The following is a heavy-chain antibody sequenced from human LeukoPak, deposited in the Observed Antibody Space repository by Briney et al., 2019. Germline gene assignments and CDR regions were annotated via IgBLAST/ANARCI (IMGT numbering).Heavy chain of an antibody. V-gene: IGHV3-48*01. CDR3: TPAAGSSRGGFYDS. Sequence: GGSLRLSCAASGFTFSSYSMNWVRQAPGKGLEWVSYISSSSSTIYYADSVKGRVTISRDNAKNSRYLQMNSRRAEHTAVYHCTPAAGSSRGGFYDSWGKGTLVTVSS. J-gene: IGHJ4*02. CDR2: ISSSSSTI. D-gene: IGHD6-6*01. CDR1: GFTFSSYS.